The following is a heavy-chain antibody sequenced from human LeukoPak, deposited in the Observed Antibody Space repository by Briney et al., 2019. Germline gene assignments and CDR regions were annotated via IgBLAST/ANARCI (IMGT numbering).Heavy chain of an antibody. CDR3: ARARDVVLMDY. J-gene: IGHJ4*02. Sequence: PGGSLRLSCAASGFTFSSYAMHWVRQAPGKGLEWVAVISYDGSSKYYADSVKGRFTISRDNSKNTLYLQMNSLRAEDTAVYYCARARDVVLMDYWGQGTLVTVSS. V-gene: IGHV3-30-3*01. D-gene: IGHD2-8*01. CDR1: GFTFSSYA. CDR2: ISYDGSSK.